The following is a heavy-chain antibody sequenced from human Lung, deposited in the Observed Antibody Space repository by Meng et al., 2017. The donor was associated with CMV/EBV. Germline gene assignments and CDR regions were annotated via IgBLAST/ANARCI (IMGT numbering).Heavy chain of an antibody. CDR3: AKDQGPVVPATIVGYFYYSLDV. CDR1: GFSLTAHD. J-gene: IGHJ6*02. Sequence: GESLKISCTASGFSLTAHDMSWVRQAPGKGLEWVSTISGRGDRTYMADSVKGRFTVSRDTSRSPVDLEMNGLRVEDTAVYYCAKDQGPVVPATIVGYFYYSLDVWGQGXTVTVSS. D-gene: IGHD2-2*02. V-gene: IGHV3-23*01. CDR2: ISGRGDRT.